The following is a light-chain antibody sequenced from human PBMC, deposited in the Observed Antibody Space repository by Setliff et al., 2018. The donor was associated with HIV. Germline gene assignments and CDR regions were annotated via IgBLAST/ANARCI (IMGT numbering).Light chain of an antibody. Sequence: ALTQPRSVSGSPGQSVTISCTGTSSDVGAYNYVSWYQHHPGKVPKIIIYDVNNRPSGFPDRFSGSKSGNTASLTISGLQIEDEADYYCCSYAGRYSWVFGGGTK. CDR1: SSDVGAYNY. V-gene: IGLV2-11*01. CDR2: DVN. CDR3: CSYAGRYSWV. J-gene: IGLJ3*02.